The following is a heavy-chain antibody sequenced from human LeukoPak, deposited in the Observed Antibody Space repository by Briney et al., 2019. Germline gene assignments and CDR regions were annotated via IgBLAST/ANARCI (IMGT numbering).Heavy chain of an antibody. CDR3: AKFFLQYSGYGAFDY. D-gene: IGHD5-12*01. V-gene: IGHV3-23*01. CDR1: GFTFSSYA. J-gene: IGHJ4*02. CDR2: ISGSGDNT. Sequence: GGSLRLSCAASGFTFSSYAMSWVRQAPGKRLEWVSSISGSGDNTYYGDSVKGRFTISRDNSKNTLYLQMNSLRAEDTAVYYCAKFFLQYSGYGAFDYWGQGTLVTVSS.